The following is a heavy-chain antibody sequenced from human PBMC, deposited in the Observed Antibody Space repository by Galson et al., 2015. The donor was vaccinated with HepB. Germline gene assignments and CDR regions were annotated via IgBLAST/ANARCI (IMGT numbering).Heavy chain of an antibody. CDR1: GFTFSSYA. CDR2: ISGSGGST. V-gene: IGHV3-23*01. J-gene: IGHJ4*02. Sequence: SLRLSCAASGFTFSSYAMSWVRQAPGKGLEWVSAISGSGGSTYYADSVKGRFTISRDNSKNTLYLQMNSLRAEDTAVYYCAKGDNGDYGVFDYWGQGTLVTVSS. CDR3: AKGDNGDYGVFDY. D-gene: IGHD4-17*01.